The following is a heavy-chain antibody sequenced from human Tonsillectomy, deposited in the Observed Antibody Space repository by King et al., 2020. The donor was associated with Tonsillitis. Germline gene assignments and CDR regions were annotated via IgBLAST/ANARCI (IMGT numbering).Heavy chain of an antibody. CDR2: IWYDGSNK. J-gene: IGHJ4*02. Sequence: VQLVESGGGVVQPGRSLRLSCAASGFTFSSYGMHWVRQAPGKGLVGVAVIWYDGSNKYYADSVKGRFTISRDNSKNTLYLQMNSLRAEDTAVYYCARGYYDGSGYYLGDYWGQGTLVTVSS. D-gene: IGHD3-22*01. CDR1: GFTFSSYG. V-gene: IGHV3-33*08. CDR3: ARGYYDGSGYYLGDY.